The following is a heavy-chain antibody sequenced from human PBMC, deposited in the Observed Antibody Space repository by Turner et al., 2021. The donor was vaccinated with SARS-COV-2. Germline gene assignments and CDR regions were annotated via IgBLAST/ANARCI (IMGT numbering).Heavy chain of an antibody. Sequence: EVQLSESGGGLVQPGVSLRLSCAASGITSTSYSMSWVRQARGKGLEWVSSISGSVVTTNYADSVKGRFTISRDSFNNMVYLQMNSLRADDMAVYYCAKGGWGAFDYWGQGILVIVSS. CDR2: ISGSVVTT. CDR3: AKGGWGAFDY. J-gene: IGHJ4*02. V-gene: IGHV3-23*01. CDR1: GITSTSYS. D-gene: IGHD3-16*01.